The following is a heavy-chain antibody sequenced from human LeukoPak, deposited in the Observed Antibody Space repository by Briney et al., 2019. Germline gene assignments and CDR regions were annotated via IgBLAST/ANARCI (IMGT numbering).Heavy chain of an antibody. CDR3: ARDSRRSWYFDL. V-gene: IGHV1-46*01. Sequence: GASVKVSCKASGYTFTSYYMHWVRQAPGQGPEWMGIINPSGGSTSYAQKFQGRVTMTRDTSTSTVYMELSSLRSEDTAVYHCARDSRRSWYFDLWGRGTLVTVSS. CDR1: GYTFTSYY. CDR2: INPSGGST. J-gene: IGHJ2*01.